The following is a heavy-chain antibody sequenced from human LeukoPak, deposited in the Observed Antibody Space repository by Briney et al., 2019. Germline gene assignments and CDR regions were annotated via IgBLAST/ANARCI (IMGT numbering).Heavy chain of an antibody. CDR1: GFTFSSYA. D-gene: IGHD4-17*01. Sequence: GGSLRLSCAAPGFTFSSYAMHWVRQAPGKGLEWVAVISYDGSNKYYADSVKGRFTISRDNSKNTLYLQMNSLRAEDTAVYYCARDLSDYGDYVFDYWGQGTLVTVSS. J-gene: IGHJ4*02. CDR2: ISYDGSNK. CDR3: ARDLSDYGDYVFDY. V-gene: IGHV3-30-3*01.